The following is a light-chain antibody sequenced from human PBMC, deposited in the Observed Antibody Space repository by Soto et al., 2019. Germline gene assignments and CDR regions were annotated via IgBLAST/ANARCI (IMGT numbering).Light chain of an antibody. Sequence: EIGMTQSRATLSVSPGERATHACRASQSVSSNVAWYQQKPGQAPRLLIYGASTRATGIPARFSGSGSGTEFTLTISSLQSEDFAVYYCQQYNNWPLTFGGGTKVEIK. J-gene: IGKJ4*01. CDR3: QQYNNWPLT. CDR2: GAS. CDR1: QSVSSN. V-gene: IGKV3-15*01.